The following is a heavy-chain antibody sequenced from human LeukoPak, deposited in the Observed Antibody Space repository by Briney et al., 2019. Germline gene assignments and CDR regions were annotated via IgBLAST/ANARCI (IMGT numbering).Heavy chain of an antibody. CDR1: GGTFINYV. J-gene: IGHJ4*02. CDR2: TNPMFRKA. CDR3: AGERIDYSDSGANGSDY. Sequence: GASVKVSCKASGGTFINYVMRGVRQAPGKGVEWMGGTNPMFRKANYAQKFQGRVTITAHDSTSTAYMELSSLRSEDTAVYYCAGERIDYSDSGANGSDYWGQGTLVTVSS. V-gene: IGHV1-69*01. D-gene: IGHD3-22*01.